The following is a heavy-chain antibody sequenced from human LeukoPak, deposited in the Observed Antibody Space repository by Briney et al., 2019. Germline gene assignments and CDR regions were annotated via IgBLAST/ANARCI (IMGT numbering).Heavy chain of an antibody. CDR3: ARVEKDSSGWYGFDY. CDR2: ISSYNGNT. CDR1: GYTFTTYG. D-gene: IGHD6-19*01. J-gene: IGHJ4*02. Sequence: ASVKVSCKASGYTFTTYGITWVRQAPGQGLEWMGWISSYNGNTNYAQKFRGRVTMTTDTSTSTAYMELSSLRSDDTAVYYCARVEKDSSGWYGFDYWGQGTLVTVSS. V-gene: IGHV1-18*01.